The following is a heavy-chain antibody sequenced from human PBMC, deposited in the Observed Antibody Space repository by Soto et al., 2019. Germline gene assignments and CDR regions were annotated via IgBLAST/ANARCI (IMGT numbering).Heavy chain of an antibody. J-gene: IGHJ4*02. Sequence: QVQLQESGPGLVKPSETLSLTCTVSGGSLSRYYWSWIRQPPGKGLEWIGYIYYSGSTNYNPSVKSRVTISRDTSKNNLSLKLSSMTAADTAVYYCARIGDIVPGDYFDYWGQGTLVPVSS. CDR2: IYYSGST. CDR3: ARIGDIVPGDYFDY. D-gene: IGHD3-9*01. V-gene: IGHV4-59*01. CDR1: GGSLSRYY.